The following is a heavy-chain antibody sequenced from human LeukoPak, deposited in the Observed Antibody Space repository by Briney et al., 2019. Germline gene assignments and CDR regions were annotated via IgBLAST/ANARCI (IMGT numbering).Heavy chain of an antibody. J-gene: IGHJ4*02. CDR1: GGSFSGYY. D-gene: IGHD2-2*01. V-gene: IGHV4-34*01. Sequence: SETLSLTCAVYGGSFSGYYWSWIRQPPGKGLEWIGEINHSGSTNYNPSLKSRVTISVDTSKNQFSLKLSSVTAADTAVYFCSRGKMGNKYPPRPSKHFDYWGQGTLVTVSS. CDR3: SRGKMGNKYPPRPSKHFDY. CDR2: INHSGST.